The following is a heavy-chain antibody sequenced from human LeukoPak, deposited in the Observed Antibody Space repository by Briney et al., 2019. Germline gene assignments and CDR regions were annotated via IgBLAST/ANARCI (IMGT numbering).Heavy chain of an antibody. D-gene: IGHD3-16*01. V-gene: IGHV1-2*02. Sequence: ASVKVSCKASGYTFTGYYMHWVRQAPGQGLEGMGWINPNSGGTNYAQKFQGRVTMTRDTSISTAYMELSRLRSDDTAVYYCARDIQYDYARKFDYWGQGTLVTVSS. CDR3: ARDIQYDYARKFDY. CDR1: GYTFTGYY. CDR2: INPNSGGT. J-gene: IGHJ4*02.